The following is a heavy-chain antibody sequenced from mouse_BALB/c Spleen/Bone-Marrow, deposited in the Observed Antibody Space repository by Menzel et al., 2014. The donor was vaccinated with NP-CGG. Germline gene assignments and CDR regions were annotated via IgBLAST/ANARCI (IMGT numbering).Heavy chain of an antibody. CDR2: IYPYNGGT. D-gene: IGHD2-14*01. V-gene: IGHV1S29*02. Sequence: EVQLQQSGPELVKPGASVKISCKASGYTFTDYNMHWVKQSHGKSLEWIGYIYPYNGGTDYNQKFKSKATLTVDNSSNTAYMELRSLTSEDSAVYYCARFRYDWYFDVWGAGTTVTVSS. CDR1: GYTFTDYN. J-gene: IGHJ1*01. CDR3: ARFRYDWYFDV.